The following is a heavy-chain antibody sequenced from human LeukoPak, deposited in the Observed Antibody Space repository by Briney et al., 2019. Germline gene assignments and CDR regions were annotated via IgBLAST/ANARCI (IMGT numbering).Heavy chain of an antibody. Sequence: PGGSLRLSCAASGFTFSTHEMNWVRQAPGKGLEWVSCITRSGTTIYYADSVKGRFTISRDNAKNSLYLQMNSLRDEDTAVYYCARGGNIGYDYNAFDIWGQGAMVTVSS. CDR1: GFTFSTHE. D-gene: IGHD3-22*01. CDR2: ITRSGTTI. CDR3: ARGGNIGYDYNAFDI. V-gene: IGHV3-48*03. J-gene: IGHJ3*02.